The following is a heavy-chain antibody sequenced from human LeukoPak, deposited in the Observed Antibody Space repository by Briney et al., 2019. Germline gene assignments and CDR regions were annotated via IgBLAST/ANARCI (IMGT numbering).Heavy chain of an antibody. CDR2: IHYSGST. J-gene: IGHJ2*01. CDR3: ARHTYYSDSSGYSNWFFDL. Sequence: PSETLSLTCTVSGDSISGYYWSWIRQPPGKGRDCIVYIHYSGSTNYSPSLRSRVTISVDTSKNQFSLKLSSVTAADTAVYYCARHTYYSDSSGYSNWFFDLWGRGTLVTVSS. V-gene: IGHV4-59*08. D-gene: IGHD3-22*01. CDR1: GDSISGYY.